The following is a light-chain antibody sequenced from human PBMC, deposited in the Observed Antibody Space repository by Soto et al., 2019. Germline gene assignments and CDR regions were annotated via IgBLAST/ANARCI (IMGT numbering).Light chain of an antibody. V-gene: IGKV1-9*01. J-gene: IGKJ5*01. CDR3: QQLNSYPQT. CDR2: SAS. Sequence: IEVAQSPSSLSASLEYRVTITCQASRGISSYLAWYQQKPGKAPKLLVYSASTLQSGVPSRFSGSGSGPDFTLTISSLQPEDSATYFCQQLNSYPQTFGQGTRLEI. CDR1: RGISSY.